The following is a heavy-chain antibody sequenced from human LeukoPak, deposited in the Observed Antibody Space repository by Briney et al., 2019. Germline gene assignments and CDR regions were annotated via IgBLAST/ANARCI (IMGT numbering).Heavy chain of an antibody. J-gene: IGHJ4*02. CDR2: LSGSGGNT. CDR1: GFTFSSYA. Sequence: PGGSLRLXCAASGFTFSSYAMSWVRLAPGKGLEWVSTLSGSGGNTYYADSVKGRVTISRDNSKNTLYLQMNSLRAEDTAVYHCAKGSYYYDSADYFDYWGQGTLVTVSS. CDR3: AKGSYYYDSADYFDY. V-gene: IGHV3-23*01. D-gene: IGHD3-22*01.